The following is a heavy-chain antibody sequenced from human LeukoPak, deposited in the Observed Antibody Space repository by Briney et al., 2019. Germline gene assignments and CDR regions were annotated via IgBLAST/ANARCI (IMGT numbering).Heavy chain of an antibody. CDR3: ARVRDGYNYYYYYYMDV. V-gene: IGHV4-34*01. CDR1: GGSFSGYY. J-gene: IGHJ6*03. CDR2: INHSGST. Sequence: SETLSLTCAVYGGSFSGYYRSWIRQPPGKGLEWIGEINHSGSTNYNPSLKSRVTISVDTSKNQFSLKLSSVTAADTAVYYCARVRDGYNYYYYYYMDVWGKGTTVTISS. D-gene: IGHD5-24*01.